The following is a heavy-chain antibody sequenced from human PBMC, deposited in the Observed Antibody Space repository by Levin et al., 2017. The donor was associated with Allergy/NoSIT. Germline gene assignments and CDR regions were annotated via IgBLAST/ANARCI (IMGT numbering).Heavy chain of an antibody. Sequence: RPSETLSLTCAVSGGSISSGAYSWSWIRQPPGKGLEWIGYIYHSGNTFYNPSLRSRVSLSVDTSKNQFSLRLNSVAAADTAVYFCARGAPWKLGYYFDYWGQGSLVTVSS. CDR1: GGSISSGAYS. CDR2: IYHSGNT. D-gene: IGHD2-15*01. CDR3: ARGAPWKLGYYFDY. V-gene: IGHV4-30-2*01. J-gene: IGHJ4*02.